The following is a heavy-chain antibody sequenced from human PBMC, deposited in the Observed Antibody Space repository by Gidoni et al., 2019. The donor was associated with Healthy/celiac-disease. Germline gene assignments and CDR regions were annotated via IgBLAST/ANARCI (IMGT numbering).Heavy chain of an antibody. CDR1: GFTFSSYG. V-gene: IGHV3-33*01. J-gene: IGHJ4*02. CDR2: IWYDGSNK. Sequence: QVQLVESGGGVVQPGRSLRLSCAASGFTFSSYGMHWVRQAPGKGLEWVAVIWYDGSNKYYADSVKGRFTISRDNSKNTLYLQMNSLRAEDTAVYYCAREGGDGYNGIFDYWGQGTLVTVSS. CDR3: AREGGDGYNGIFDY. D-gene: IGHD2-21*01.